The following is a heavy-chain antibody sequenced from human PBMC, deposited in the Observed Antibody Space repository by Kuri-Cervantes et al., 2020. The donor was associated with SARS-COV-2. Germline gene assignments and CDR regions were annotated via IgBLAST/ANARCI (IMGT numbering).Heavy chain of an antibody. Sequence: GGSLRLSCTASGFTFGDYDMSWVRQAPGKGLEWVGFIRSKAYGGKTEYASSVKGRFSISRDDSKSIAYLQMNSLKTEDTAVYYCTRGVDFWSGYPPTTTDAFDIWGQGTMVTVSS. V-gene: IGHV3-49*04. CDR1: GFTFGDYD. CDR3: TRGVDFWSGYPPTTTDAFDI. CDR2: IRSKAYGGKT. J-gene: IGHJ3*02. D-gene: IGHD3-3*01.